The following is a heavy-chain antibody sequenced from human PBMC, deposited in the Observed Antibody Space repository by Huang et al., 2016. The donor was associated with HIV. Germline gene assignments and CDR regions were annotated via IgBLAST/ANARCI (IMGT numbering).Heavy chain of an antibody. J-gene: IGHJ4*02. D-gene: IGHD3-3*01. V-gene: IGHV3-30*02. Sequence: QVQLVESGGGVVQPGGSLRLSCTASGFTFGSFGMHWVRQAPGKGLEGGAFLRYDGNNYYYADSVRGRFTSSRDNSKDTLYLQMNRLRPDDSAVYYCAKDLTYTFGRHFDYWGRGTLVTVSS. CDR3: AKDLTYTFGRHFDY. CDR2: LRYDGNNY. CDR1: GFTFGSFG.